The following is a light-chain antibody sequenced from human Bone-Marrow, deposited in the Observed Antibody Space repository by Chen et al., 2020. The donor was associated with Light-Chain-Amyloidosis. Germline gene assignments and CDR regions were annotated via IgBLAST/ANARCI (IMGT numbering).Light chain of an antibody. CDR3: QAWDDNFVV. CDR2: QDS. CDR1: KLGDRF. Sequence: SYGLTQPPSVSVSQEQTASITCSGDKLGDRFASWYQQKPGQSPVLVIYQDSRRPSGIPERFSGSNSGNTATLTISGTQAMDEAYYYCQAWDDNFVVFGGGTSLTVL. J-gene: IGLJ2*01. V-gene: IGLV3-1*01.